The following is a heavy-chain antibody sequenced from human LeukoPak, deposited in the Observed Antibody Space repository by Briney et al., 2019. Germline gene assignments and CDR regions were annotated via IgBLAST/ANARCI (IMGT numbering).Heavy chain of an antibody. CDR3: ARAVAGDYFDY. CDR2: ISSSITYT. J-gene: IGHJ4*02. V-gene: IGHV3-11*06. CDR1: GFTFSDYY. D-gene: IGHD6-19*01. Sequence: GGSLRLSCAASGFTFSDYYMSWLRQAPGKGLGGLSYISSSITYTNYAHSVKGLFTISRDNAKNSLYLQMNSLRAEDTAVYYCARAVAGDYFDYWGQGTLVTVSS.